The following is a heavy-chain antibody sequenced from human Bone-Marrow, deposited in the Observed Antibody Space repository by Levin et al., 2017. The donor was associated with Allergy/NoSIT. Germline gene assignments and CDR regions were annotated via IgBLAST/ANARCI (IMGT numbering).Heavy chain of an antibody. Sequence: GESLKISCAASGFTFSSYGMHWVRQAPGKGLEWVAVIWYDGSNKYYADSVKGRFTISRDNSKNTLYLQMNSLRAEDTAVYYCARVVGYCSGGSCYVDYWGQGTLVTVSS. D-gene: IGHD2-15*01. CDR3: ARVVGYCSGGSCYVDY. CDR2: IWYDGSNK. V-gene: IGHV3-33*01. J-gene: IGHJ4*02. CDR1: GFTFSSYG.